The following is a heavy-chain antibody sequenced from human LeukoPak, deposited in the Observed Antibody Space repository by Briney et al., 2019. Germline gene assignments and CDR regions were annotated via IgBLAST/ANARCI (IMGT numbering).Heavy chain of an antibody. CDR1: GGTFSSYA. J-gene: IGHJ4*02. CDR2: IIPIFGTA. CDR3: ARGLQSGSWGSFDY. D-gene: IGHD6-6*01. Sequence: SVKVSCKASGGTFSSYAISWVRQAPGQGLEWMGGIIPIFGTANYAQKFQGRVTITTDESTGTAYMELSSLRSEDTAVYYCARGLQSGSWGSFDYWGQGTLVTVSS. V-gene: IGHV1-69*05.